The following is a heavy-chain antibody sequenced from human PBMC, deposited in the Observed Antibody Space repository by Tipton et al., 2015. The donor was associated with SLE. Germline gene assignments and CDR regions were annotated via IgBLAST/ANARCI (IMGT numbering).Heavy chain of an antibody. V-gene: IGHV3-74*01. J-gene: IGHJ4*02. CDR3: AKEGQWVVLDY. D-gene: IGHD6-19*01. CDR2: INSDGSIA. Sequence: GSLRLSCAASGFTFSSSWMHWVRQVPGKGLVWVSRINSDGSIANYADSVKGRFTISRDNAKNTLYLQMNSLRVEDTAVYYCAKEGQWVVLDYWGQGTLVTVSS. CDR1: GFTFSSSW.